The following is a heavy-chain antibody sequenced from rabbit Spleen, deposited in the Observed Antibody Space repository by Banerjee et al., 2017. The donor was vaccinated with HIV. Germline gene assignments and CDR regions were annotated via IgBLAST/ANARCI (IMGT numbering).Heavy chain of an antibody. V-gene: IGHV1S40*01. CDR2: IGAGVSYTT. D-gene: IGHD8-1*01. CDR1: GFSFSYSDY. Sequence: QSLEESGGDLVKPEGSLTLTCTASGFSFSYSDYMCWVRQPPGKGPEWIACIGAGVSYTTYYATWAKGRFTISKTSSTTVTLQMTSLTAADTATYFCARDSGTSFSSYGMDLWGPGTLVTVS. CDR3: ARDSGTSFSSYGMDL. J-gene: IGHJ6*01.